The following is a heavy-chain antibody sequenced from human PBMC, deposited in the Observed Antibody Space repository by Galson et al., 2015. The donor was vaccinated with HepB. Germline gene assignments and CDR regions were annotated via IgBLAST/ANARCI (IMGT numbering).Heavy chain of an antibody. D-gene: IGHD1-26*01. Sequence: SVKVSCKASGFTFTSSAVQWVRQARGQRLEWIGWIVVGSGNTNYAQKFQERVTITRDMSTSTAYMELSSLRSEDTAVYYCAADPNSGSYSGDAFDIWGQGTMVTVSS. CDR1: GFTFTSSA. J-gene: IGHJ3*02. V-gene: IGHV1-58*01. CDR2: IVVGSGNT. CDR3: AADPNSGSYSGDAFDI.